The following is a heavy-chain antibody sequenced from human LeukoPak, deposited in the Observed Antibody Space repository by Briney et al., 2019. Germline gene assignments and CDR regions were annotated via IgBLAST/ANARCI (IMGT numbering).Heavy chain of an antibody. V-gene: IGHV1-2*02. D-gene: IGHD2-21*01. CDR3: STEDKYCGGANCGKY. CDR1: GYTFTNYY. Sequence: GASVKVSCKTSGYTFTNYYVHWVRQAPGQGLEWMGYIIPDSGGADYDQRFQGRVTMTRDKSISTVYMELSSLRSDDTAVYYCSTEDKYCGGANCGKYWGQGTLGTVSA. J-gene: IGHJ4*02. CDR2: IIPDSGGA.